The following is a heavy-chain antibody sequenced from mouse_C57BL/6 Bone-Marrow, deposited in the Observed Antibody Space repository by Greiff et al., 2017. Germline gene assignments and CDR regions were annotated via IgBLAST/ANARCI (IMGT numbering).Heavy chain of an antibody. CDR2: ILPGSGST. CDR1: GYTFTGYW. D-gene: IGHD1-1*01. V-gene: IGHV1-9*01. CDR3: ARSFIPAWFAY. J-gene: IGHJ3*01. Sequence: VQLQQSGAELMKPGASVKLSCKATGYTFTGYWIEWVKQRPGHGLEWIGEILPGSGSTTYNEKFKGKATFTADTSSNTAYMQLSSLTTEDSAIYYCARSFIPAWFAYWGQGTLVTVSA.